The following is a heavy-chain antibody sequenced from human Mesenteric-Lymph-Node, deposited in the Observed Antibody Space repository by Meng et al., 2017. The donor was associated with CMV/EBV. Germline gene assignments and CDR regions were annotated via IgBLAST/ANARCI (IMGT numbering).Heavy chain of an antibody. J-gene: IGHJ4*02. D-gene: IGHD3-22*01. V-gene: IGHV4-39*07. CDR2: IYYSEST. CDR3: ARDGDYYDSSGYNPFDY. Sequence: QLQLQESGPGLVKPSETLSLTCTVSGGSISSSSYYWGWIRQPPGKGLEWIGSIYYSESTYYNPSLKSRVTISVDTSKNQFSLKLSSVTAADTAVYYCARDGDYYDSSGYNPFDYWGQGTLVTVSS. CDR1: GGSISSSSYY.